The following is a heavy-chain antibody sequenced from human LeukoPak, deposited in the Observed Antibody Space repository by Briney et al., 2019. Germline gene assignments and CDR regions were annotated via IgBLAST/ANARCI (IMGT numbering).Heavy chain of an antibody. Sequence: ASGKVSCKASGYTFTTYGISWVRQAPGQGLEWMGWISGYGSTNYAQNLQGRVTMTTDTSTSTAYMELRSLRSDDTAVYYCARGVYSNDYWGQGTLVTVSS. J-gene: IGHJ4*02. D-gene: IGHD2-21*01. CDR3: ARGVYSNDY. CDR1: GYTFTTYG. V-gene: IGHV1-18*01. CDR2: ISGYGST.